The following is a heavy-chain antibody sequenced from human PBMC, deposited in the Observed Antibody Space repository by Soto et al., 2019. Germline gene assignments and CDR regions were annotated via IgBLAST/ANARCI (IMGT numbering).Heavy chain of an antibody. CDR1: GFTFSSSW. CDR3: ARDFRPLYYDFWSGYGKGMDV. CDR2: INSDGSST. V-gene: IGHV3-74*01. J-gene: IGHJ6*02. D-gene: IGHD3-3*01. Sequence: GGSLRLSCAASGFTFSSSWMHWVRQAPGKGLVWVSRINSDGSSTSYADSVKGRFTISRDNAKNTLYLQMNSLRAEDTAVYYCARDFRPLYYDFWSGYGKGMDVWGQGTTVTVSS.